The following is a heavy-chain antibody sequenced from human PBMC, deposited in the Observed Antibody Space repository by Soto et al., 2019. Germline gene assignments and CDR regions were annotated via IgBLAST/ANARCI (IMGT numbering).Heavy chain of an antibody. J-gene: IGHJ4*02. Sequence: QVHLVKSGAEVKKPGASVKVSCKASGYTFTSYGITWVRQAPGQGLEWMGWISAHNGNTDYAQKLQGRVIVTRDTSTRTAYMELRSLRSDDTAVYYCARGRYGDYWGQGALVTVSS. CDR1: GYTFTSYG. V-gene: IGHV1-18*01. D-gene: IGHD1-1*01. CDR2: ISAHNGNT. CDR3: ARGRYGDY.